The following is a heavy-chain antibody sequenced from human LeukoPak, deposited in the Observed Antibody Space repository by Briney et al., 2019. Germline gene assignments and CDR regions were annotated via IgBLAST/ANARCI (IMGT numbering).Heavy chain of an antibody. J-gene: IGHJ6*03. V-gene: IGHV3-23*01. CDR1: GLAFRNFA. CDR3: AKMKGQRLNDYCMDV. Sequence: GGSLRLSCEASGLAFRNFAMSWVRQTRGKGLEWVSGMTGSGGSSYYADSVKGRFTISRDNAKNALYLQMNSLRADDTALHYCAKMKGQRLNDYCMDVWGKGTTVTVSS. CDR2: MTGSGGSS.